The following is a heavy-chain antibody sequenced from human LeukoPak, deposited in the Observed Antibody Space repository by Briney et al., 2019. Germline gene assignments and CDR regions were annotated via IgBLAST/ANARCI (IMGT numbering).Heavy chain of an antibody. CDR2: IYYSGST. CDR1: GGSISSSSYY. CDR3: ARAGEYCSGGSCSEFDY. V-gene: IGHV4-39*07. D-gene: IGHD2-15*01. Sequence: SETLSLTCTVSGGSISSSSYYWGWIRQPPGKGLEWIGSIYYSGSTYYNPSLKSRVTISVDTSKNQFSLKLSSVTAADTAVYYCARAGEYCSGGSCSEFDYWGQGTLVTVSS. J-gene: IGHJ4*02.